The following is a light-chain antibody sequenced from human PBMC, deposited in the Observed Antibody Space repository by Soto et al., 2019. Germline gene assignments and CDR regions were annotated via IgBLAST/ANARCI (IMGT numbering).Light chain of an antibody. CDR1: QSISSS. CDR2: AAS. J-gene: IGKJ2*01. V-gene: IGKV1-39*01. Sequence: DIQMTQSPSSLSASVGDSVTITCRASQSISSSLNWYQQKPGKAPRLLIYAASTLQSGVPSGFSGSGSGTDFALTISSLQPENFETYYCQQTFTTPHTFGQGTKVDIK. CDR3: QQTFTTPHT.